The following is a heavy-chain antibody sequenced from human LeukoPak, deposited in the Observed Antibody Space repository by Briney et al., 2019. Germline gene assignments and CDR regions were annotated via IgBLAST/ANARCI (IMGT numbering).Heavy chain of an antibody. CDR3: ARRGDGRFDY. V-gene: IGHV4-34*01. CDR1: GGSFSGYY. Sequence: NPSETLSLTCAVYGGSFSGYYWSWIRQPPGKGLEWTGEINHSGSTNYNPSLKSRVTISVDTSKNQFSLKLSSVTAADTAVYYCARRGDGRFDYWGQGTLVTVSS. D-gene: IGHD3-16*01. CDR2: INHSGST. J-gene: IGHJ4*02.